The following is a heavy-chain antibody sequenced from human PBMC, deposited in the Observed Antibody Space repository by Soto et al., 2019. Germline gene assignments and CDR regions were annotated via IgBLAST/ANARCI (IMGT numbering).Heavy chain of an antibody. V-gene: IGHV3-48*02. CDR2: ISSSSSTI. D-gene: IGHD3-3*01. CDR1: GFTFSSYS. CDR3: ARVSGNTIFGVVIIFDY. Sequence: GGSLRLSCAASGFTFSSYSMNWVRQAPGKGLEWVSYISSSSSTIYYADSVKGRFTISRDNAKNSLYLQMNSLRDEDTAVYYCARVSGNTIFGVVIIFDYWGQGTLVTVSS. J-gene: IGHJ4*02.